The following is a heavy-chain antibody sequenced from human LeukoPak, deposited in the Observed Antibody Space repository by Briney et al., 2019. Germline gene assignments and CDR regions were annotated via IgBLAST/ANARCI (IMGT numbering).Heavy chain of an antibody. CDR3: ARSRIAAADHAEYLQH. V-gene: IGHV4-39*01. J-gene: IGHJ1*01. D-gene: IGHD6-13*01. Sequence: SETLSLTCTFSGGSISSSSYYWGWIRQPPGKGLEWIGSIYYSGSTYYNPSLKSRVTISVDTSKNQFSLKLSPATAADTAVYYCARSRIAAADHAEYLQHWGQGTLVTLSS. CDR2: IYYSGST. CDR1: GGSISSSSYY.